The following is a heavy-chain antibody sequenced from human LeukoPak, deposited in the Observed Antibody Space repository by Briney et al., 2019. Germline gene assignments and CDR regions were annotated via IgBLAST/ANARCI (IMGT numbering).Heavy chain of an antibody. V-gene: IGHV4-38-2*02. J-gene: IGHJ4*02. D-gene: IGHD3-10*01. Sequence: SETLSLTCTVSGYSISSGYYWGWIRQPPGKGLEWIGSIYHSGSTYYNPSLKSRVTISVDTSKNQFSLKLSSVTAADTAVYYCARGKVRAPGYWGQGTLVTVSS. CDR1: GYSISSGYY. CDR2: IYHSGST. CDR3: ARGKVRAPGY.